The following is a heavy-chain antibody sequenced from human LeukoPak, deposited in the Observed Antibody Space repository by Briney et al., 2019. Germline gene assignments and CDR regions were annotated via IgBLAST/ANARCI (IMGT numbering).Heavy chain of an antibody. Sequence: SETLSLTCTVSGGSISSYYWSWIRQPPGKGLEWIGEINHSGSTNYNPSLKSRVTISVDTSKNQFSLKLSSVTAADTAVYYCARVYSTTPDYYYYGMDVWGQGTTVTVSS. D-gene: IGHD6-13*01. CDR3: ARVYSTTPDYYYYGMDV. J-gene: IGHJ6*02. V-gene: IGHV4-34*01. CDR2: INHSGST. CDR1: GGSISSYY.